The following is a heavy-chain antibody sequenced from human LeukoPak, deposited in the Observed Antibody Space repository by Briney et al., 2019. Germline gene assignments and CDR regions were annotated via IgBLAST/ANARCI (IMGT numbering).Heavy chain of an antibody. CDR1: GFIFNNYI. V-gene: IGHV3-21*01. Sequence: GGSPRLSCAVSGFIFNNYIMNWVRQAPGKGLEWVSSITGSGSFVYYADSVKGRFTISRDNAKNSLFLQMNSLRAEDTAVYYCARDSSGPWFDPWGQGTLVTVSS. J-gene: IGHJ5*02. CDR3: ARDSSGPWFDP. CDR2: ITGSGSFV. D-gene: IGHD6-6*01.